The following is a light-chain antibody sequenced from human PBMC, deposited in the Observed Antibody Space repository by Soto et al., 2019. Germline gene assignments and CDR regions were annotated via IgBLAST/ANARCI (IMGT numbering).Light chain of an antibody. J-gene: IGKJ5*01. CDR1: QSVSSN. CDR2: GAS. CDR3: QQYNNWPPLT. Sequence: EIVMTQSRATLSVSQGERATLSCRASQSVSSNLAWYQQKPGQAPRLLIYGASTRATGIPARFSGSGSGTEFTLTISSLQSEDFEVYYCQQYNNWPPLTFGQGTDWR. V-gene: IGKV3-15*01.